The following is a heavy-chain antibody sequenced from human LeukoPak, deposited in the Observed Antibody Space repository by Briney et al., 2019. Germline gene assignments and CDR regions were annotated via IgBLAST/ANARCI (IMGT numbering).Heavy chain of an antibody. CDR2: INSDGSST. V-gene: IGHV3-74*01. J-gene: IGHJ6*03. CDR1: GFTFSSYW. Sequence: GGSLRLSCAASGFTFSSYWMHWVRQAPGKGLVWVSRINSDGSSTSYADSVKGRFTISRDNAKDTLYLQMNSLRAEDTAVYYCARRYCSSTSCHTDYYYYYMDVWGEGTTVTVSS. D-gene: IGHD2-2*01. CDR3: ARRYCSSTSCHTDYYYYYMDV.